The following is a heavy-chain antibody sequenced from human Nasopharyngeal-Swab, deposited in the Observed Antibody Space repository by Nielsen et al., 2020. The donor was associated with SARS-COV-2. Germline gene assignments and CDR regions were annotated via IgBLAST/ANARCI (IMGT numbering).Heavy chain of an antibody. CDR2: INSDGTSI. D-gene: IGHD1-1*01. CDR3: SRGGAWNDY. Sequence: GGSLRLSCVASGVIFSKYWMHWVRQAPGKGLVWVSRINSDGTSITYADSVKGRFTIYRVNAKNTLYLQMTSLSAEDTAVYYCSRGGAWNDYWGQGTLVTVSS. J-gene: IGHJ4*02. CDR1: GVIFSKYW. V-gene: IGHV3-74*03.